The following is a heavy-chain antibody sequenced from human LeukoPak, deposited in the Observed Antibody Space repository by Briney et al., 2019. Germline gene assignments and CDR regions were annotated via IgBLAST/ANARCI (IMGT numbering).Heavy chain of an antibody. CDR1: GFSLSTSGMC. CDR2: IDWDDDK. J-gene: IGHJ4*02. CDR3: ARTLYYYGSGSSTAQSDY. V-gene: IGHV2-70*11. D-gene: IGHD3-10*01. Sequence: SGPALVKPTQTLTLTCTFSGFSLSTSGMCVTWIRQPPGKALEWLARIDWDDDKYYSTSLKTRLTISKDTSKNQVVLTMTNMDTVDTATYYCARTLYYYGSGSSTAQSDYWGQGTLVTVSS.